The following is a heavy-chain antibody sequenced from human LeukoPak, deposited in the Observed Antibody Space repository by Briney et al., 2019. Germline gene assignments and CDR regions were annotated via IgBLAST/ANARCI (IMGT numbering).Heavy chain of an antibody. V-gene: IGHV4-39*07. Sequence: PSETLSLTCTVSGGSISSSSYYWGWIRQPPGKGLEWIGSIYYSGSTYYNPSLKSRVTISVDTSKNQFSLKLSSVTAADTAVYYCARDGRRAMVTTNWGQGTLVTVSS. D-gene: IGHD5-18*01. J-gene: IGHJ4*02. CDR3: ARDGRRAMVTTN. CDR1: GGSISSSSYY. CDR2: IYYSGST.